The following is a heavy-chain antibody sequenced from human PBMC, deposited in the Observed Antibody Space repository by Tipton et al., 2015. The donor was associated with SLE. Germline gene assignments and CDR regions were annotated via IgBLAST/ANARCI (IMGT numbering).Heavy chain of an antibody. CDR3: ARAGPLLWVPYFDY. V-gene: IGHV3-48*03. Sequence: SLRLSCAASGFTFSSYEMNWVRQAPGKGLEWVSYISSSGSTTYYADSVKGRFTLSRDNAKNTLYLQMNSLRAEDTAVYYCARAGPLLWVPYFDYWGQGTLVTVSS. CDR2: ISSSGSTT. J-gene: IGHJ4*02. D-gene: IGHD3-10*01. CDR1: GFTFSSYE.